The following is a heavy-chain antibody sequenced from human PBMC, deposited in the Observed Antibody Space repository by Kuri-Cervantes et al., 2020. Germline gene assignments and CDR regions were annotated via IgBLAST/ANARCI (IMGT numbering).Heavy chain of an antibody. CDR3: ARVMGDTMIVDY. CDR2: IYWDDDI. J-gene: IGHJ4*02. D-gene: IGHD3-22*01. CDR1: GFSLSTSGVG. V-gene: IGHV2-70*01. Sequence: SGPTLVKPTQTLTLTCTFSGFSLSTSGVGVGWIRQPPGEALEWLALIYWDDDIFYSIPLKTRLSISKDTSKNQVFLTMTNMDPVDTAMYFCARVMGDTMIVDYWGQGILVTVSS.